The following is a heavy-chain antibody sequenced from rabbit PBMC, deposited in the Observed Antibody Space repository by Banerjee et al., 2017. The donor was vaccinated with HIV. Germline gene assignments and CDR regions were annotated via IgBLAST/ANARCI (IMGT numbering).Heavy chain of an antibody. CDR1: GFDFSSYYM. CDR3: ARAPYGDSIGLSFNL. Sequence: QEQLKETGGGLVQPGGSLTLSCKASGFDFSSYYMSWVRQAPGEGLEYIGFINTDSNTYYASWAKGRFTISKTSSTTVTLKMTSLTAADTATYLCARAPYGDSIGLSFNLWGPGTLVTVS. V-gene: IGHV1S39*01. J-gene: IGHJ4*01. CDR2: INTDSNT. D-gene: IGHD7-1*01.